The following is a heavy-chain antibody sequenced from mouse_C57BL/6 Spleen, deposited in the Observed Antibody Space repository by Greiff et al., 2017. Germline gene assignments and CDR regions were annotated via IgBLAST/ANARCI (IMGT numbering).Heavy chain of an antibody. CDR3: ARGGPYYYGSSWGAMDY. J-gene: IGHJ4*01. D-gene: IGHD1-1*01. Sequence: QVQLQQPGAELVKPGASVKLSCKASGYTFTSYWMQWVKQRPGQGLEWIGEIDPSDSYTNYNQKFKGKATLTVDTSSSTAYMQLSSLTSEDSAVLYYARGGPYYYGSSWGAMDYWGQGTSVTVSS. V-gene: IGHV1-50*01. CDR2: IDPSDSYT. CDR1: GYTFTSYW.